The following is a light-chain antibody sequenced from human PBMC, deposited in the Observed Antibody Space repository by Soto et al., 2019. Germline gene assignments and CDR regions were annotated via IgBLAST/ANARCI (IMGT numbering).Light chain of an antibody. Sequence: QSALTQPASVSGSPGQSITISCTGTSSDVGGYNYVSWYQQHPGKAPKLMIYEVSNRPSGVSNRFSGSKSGNTASLTISGLQAEDEADSYCSSYTSSSTRDVFGTGTKLTVL. CDR2: EVS. CDR3: SSYTSSSTRDV. V-gene: IGLV2-14*01. J-gene: IGLJ1*01. CDR1: SSDVGGYNY.